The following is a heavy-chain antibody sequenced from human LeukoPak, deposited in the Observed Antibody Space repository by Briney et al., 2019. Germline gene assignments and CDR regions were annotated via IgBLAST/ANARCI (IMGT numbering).Heavy chain of an antibody. V-gene: IGHV4-39*01. J-gene: IGHJ4*02. Sequence: SETLSRTCTVSGGSISSSSYYWGWIRQPPGKGLEWIGSIYYSGSTYYKPSLKSRVTISVDTSKNQFSLKLSSVTATDTAVYYCARRRSGYGQIDYWGQGTLVTVSS. CDR2: IYYSGST. CDR1: GGSISSSSYY. CDR3: ARRRSGYGQIDY. D-gene: IGHD5-12*01.